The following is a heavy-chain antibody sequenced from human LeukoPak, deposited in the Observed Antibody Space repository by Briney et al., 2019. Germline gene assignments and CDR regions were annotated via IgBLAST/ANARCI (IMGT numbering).Heavy chain of an antibody. CDR3: ARVGDVVVPDAFDI. CDR2: INPNSGGT. V-gene: IGHV1-2*02. CDR1: GYTFTGYY. J-gene: IGHJ3*02. Sequence: GASVKVSFKASGYTFTGYYMHWVRPAPGQGLEWMGWINPNSGGTNYAQKFQGRVTMTRDTSISTAYMELSRLRSDDTVVYYCARVGDVVVPDAFDIWGQGTIVTVSS. D-gene: IGHD2-2*01.